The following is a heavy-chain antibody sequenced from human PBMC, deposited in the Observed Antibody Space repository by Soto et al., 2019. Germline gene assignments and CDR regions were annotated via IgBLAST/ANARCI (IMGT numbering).Heavy chain of an antibody. CDR2: IYWDGDR. V-gene: IGHV2-5*02. CDR1: GFSLSTGGMG. Sequence: QITLKESGPTLVKPTQTLTLTCTFSGFSLSTGGMGVGWIRQPPGKALEWLALIYWDGDRRYSPSLMNRLTIAKDTSKNQAVLTMTNMDPVDTATYYCVHSRCGGDCLQSYSSHYYYGVDIWGQGTTVTVSS. J-gene: IGHJ6*02. CDR3: VHSRCGGDCLQSYSSHYYYGVDI. D-gene: IGHD2-21*02.